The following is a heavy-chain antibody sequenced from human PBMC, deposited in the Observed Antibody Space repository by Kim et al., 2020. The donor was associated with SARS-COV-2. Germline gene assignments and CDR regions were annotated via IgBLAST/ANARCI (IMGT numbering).Heavy chain of an antibody. CDR1: GYTFDTFS. Sequence: ASVKVSCKASGYTFDTFSLYWLRQAPGQRFEWMGWINGGNGNTRYSQNFQGRVIFTRDTSATTAYMELTSLTFKDTAVYYCAGEGWGGYNWLDPWGQGTLVTVSS. CDR2: INGGNGNT. V-gene: IGHV1-3*01. CDR3: AGEGWGGYNWLDP. J-gene: IGHJ5*02. D-gene: IGHD3-16*01.